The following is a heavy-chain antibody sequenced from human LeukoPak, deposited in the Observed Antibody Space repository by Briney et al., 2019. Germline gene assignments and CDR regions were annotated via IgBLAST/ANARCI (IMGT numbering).Heavy chain of an antibody. CDR3: ARGVTPAMLWYNWFDP. CDR1: GGTLSRYA. D-gene: IGHD2-2*01. Sequence: GASVKVSCKASGGTLSRYAISWARQAPGQGLEWMGGIIPIFGTANYAQKFQGRVTITADESTSTAYMELSSLRSEDTAVYYCARGVTPAMLWYNWFDPWGQGTLVTVSS. J-gene: IGHJ5*02. CDR2: IIPIFGTA. V-gene: IGHV1-69*13.